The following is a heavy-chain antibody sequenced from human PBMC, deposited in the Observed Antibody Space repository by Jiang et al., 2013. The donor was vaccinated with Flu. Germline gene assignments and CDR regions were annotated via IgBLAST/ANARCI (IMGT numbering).Heavy chain of an antibody. V-gene: IGHV6-1*01. CDR3: ARGAHILTGYYNYYYFDL. CDR2: TYYRSKWYN. D-gene: IGHD3-9*01. J-gene: IGHJ2*01. Sequence: EWLGRTYYRSKWYNDFAGSVKSRITINPDTSKNQFSLQLNSVTPEDTAVYYCARGAHILTGYYNYYYFDLWGRGTLVTVSS.